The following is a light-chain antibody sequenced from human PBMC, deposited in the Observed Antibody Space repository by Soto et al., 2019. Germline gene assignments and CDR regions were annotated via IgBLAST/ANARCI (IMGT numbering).Light chain of an antibody. V-gene: IGKV1-39*01. CDR2: GRS. J-gene: IGKJ2*01. CDR1: ATVNYF. Sequence: DILLTQSPSSLSASIGDTVTISCRASATVNYFLNWYQQKPGKAPKLLIYGRSTLQSGVPSRFTGSGSETDFTLTISDLQAEDFATYHCQQSYSSPRTFGQGTKLEIK. CDR3: QQSYSSPRT.